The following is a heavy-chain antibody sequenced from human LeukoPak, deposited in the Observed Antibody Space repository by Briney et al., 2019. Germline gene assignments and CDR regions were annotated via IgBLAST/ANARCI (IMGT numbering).Heavy chain of an antibody. CDR2: ISYDGYNK. CDR1: GFTFSSYG. Sequence: QPGRSLRLSCAASGFTFSSYGMHWVRQAPGKGLEWVAVISYDGYNKYYADSVKGRFTLSRDNSKTTLYLQMNSLRDEDTAVYYCARDGFDYWGQGTLVTVSS. CDR3: ARDGFDY. J-gene: IGHJ4*02. V-gene: IGHV3-30*03.